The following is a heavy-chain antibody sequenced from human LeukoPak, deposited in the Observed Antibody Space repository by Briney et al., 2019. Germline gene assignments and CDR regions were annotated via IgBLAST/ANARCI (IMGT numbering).Heavy chain of an antibody. CDR2: ISGSGGST. CDR3: ARREYSSRLGSFDY. V-gene: IGHV3-23*01. CDR1: GFTFSSYG. D-gene: IGHD6-13*01. Sequence: GGSLRLSCAASGFTFSSYGMSWVRQAPGKGLEWVSAISGSGGSTYYADSVKGWFTISRDNSKNTLYLQMNSLRAEDTAVYYCARREYSSRLGSFDYWGQGTLVTVSS. J-gene: IGHJ4*02.